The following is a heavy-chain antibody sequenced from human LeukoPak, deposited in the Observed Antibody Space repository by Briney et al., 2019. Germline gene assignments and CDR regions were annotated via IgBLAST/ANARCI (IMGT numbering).Heavy chain of an antibody. CDR3: ARDHGGGGLRGFDY. D-gene: IGHD2-21*01. J-gene: IGHJ4*02. Sequence: ASVKVSCKASGYTFSSNYMHWVRQAPGQGLEWMGIINPSGGSTTHAQKFQGRVTMTRDTSPSTVYMELSSLRSEDTAVYYCARDHGGGGLRGFDYWGQGTLVTVSS. V-gene: IGHV1-46*01. CDR1: GYTFSSNY. CDR2: INPSGGST.